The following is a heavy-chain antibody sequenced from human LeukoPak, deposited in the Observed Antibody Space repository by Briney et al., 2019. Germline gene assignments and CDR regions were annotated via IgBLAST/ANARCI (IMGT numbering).Heavy chain of an antibody. D-gene: IGHD3-9*01. V-gene: IGHV3-43D*03. CDR3: ARTTKEFDILTGYYFDY. CDR2: ISWDGGST. Sequence: PGGSLRLSCAASGFTFSSYWMHWVRQAPGKGLEWVSLISWDGGSTYYADSVKGRFTISRDHSKNTLYLQMNSLRAEDTAVYYCARTTKEFDILTGYYFDYWGQGTLVTVSS. CDR1: GFTFSSYW. J-gene: IGHJ4*02.